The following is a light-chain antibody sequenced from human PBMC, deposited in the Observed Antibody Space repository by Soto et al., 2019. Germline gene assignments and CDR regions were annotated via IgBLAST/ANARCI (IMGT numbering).Light chain of an antibody. V-gene: IGLV2-14*01. CDR3: SSYTNSHTGAGV. CDR2: EVT. Sequence: QSALTQPASVSGSPGQSITISCTGTSGDIGSYNRVSWYQQHPGKAPQLIIYEVTVRPSGVSNRFSGSKSGNTASLTISGLQAEDEAEYYCSSYTNSHTGAGVSGTGTKLTVL. CDR1: SGDIGSYNR. J-gene: IGLJ1*01.